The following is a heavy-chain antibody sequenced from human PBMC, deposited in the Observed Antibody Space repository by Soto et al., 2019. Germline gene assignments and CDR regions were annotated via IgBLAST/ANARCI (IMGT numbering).Heavy chain of an antibody. D-gene: IGHD1-26*01. CDR3: ARGSGTGHVVGPKCWFDP. CDR1: GGTFSSYA. CDR2: IIPIFGTA. J-gene: IGHJ5*02. Sequence: SVKVSCKASGGTFSSYAISWVRQAPGQGLEWMGGIIPIFGTANYAQKFQGRVTITADESTSTAYMELSSLRSEDTAVYYCARGSGTGHVVGPKCWFDPWGQGTLVTVSS. V-gene: IGHV1-69*13.